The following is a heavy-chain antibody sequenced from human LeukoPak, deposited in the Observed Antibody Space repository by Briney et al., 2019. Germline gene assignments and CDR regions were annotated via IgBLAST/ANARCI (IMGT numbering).Heavy chain of an antibody. V-gene: IGHV4-34*01. J-gene: IGHJ2*01. Sequence: SETLSLTCAVYGGSFSGYYWSWIRQPPGKGLEWIGEINHSGSTNYNPSLKSRVTISVDTSKNQFSLKLSSVTAADTAVYYCARGAGGSMVDWYFDLWGRGTLVTVSS. D-gene: IGHD2-15*01. CDR3: ARGAGGSMVDWYFDL. CDR1: GGSFSGYY. CDR2: INHSGST.